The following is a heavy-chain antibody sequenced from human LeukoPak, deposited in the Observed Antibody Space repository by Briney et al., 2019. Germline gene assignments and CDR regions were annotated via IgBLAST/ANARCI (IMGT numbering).Heavy chain of an antibody. D-gene: IGHD1-1*01. CDR2: IKKARSET. CDR1: GFTLGSYW. CDR3: ARTTYGDY. V-gene: IGHV3-7*02. J-gene: IGHJ4*02. Sequence: GRSLRLSCAASGFTLGSYWMTWVRQAPRKGLEWAAAIKKARSETYYVDSVKGRFTISRDNAKNSLYLQMSSLRAEDTAVYYCARTTYGDYWGQGTLVTVSS.